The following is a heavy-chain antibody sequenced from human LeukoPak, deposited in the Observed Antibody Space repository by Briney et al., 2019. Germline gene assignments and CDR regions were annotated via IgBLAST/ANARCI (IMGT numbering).Heavy chain of an antibody. CDR1: GGTFSSYA. D-gene: IGHD6-13*01. J-gene: IGHJ4*02. CDR3: ARDGAAAGTAPDY. Sequence: GSSVKVSCKASGGTFSSYAISWVRQAPGQGLEWMGWINPNSGGTKYAQNFQGRVTMTRDTSISTAYMELRRLTSDDTALYYCARDGAAAGTAPDYWGQGTLVTVSS. CDR2: INPNSGGT. V-gene: IGHV1-2*02.